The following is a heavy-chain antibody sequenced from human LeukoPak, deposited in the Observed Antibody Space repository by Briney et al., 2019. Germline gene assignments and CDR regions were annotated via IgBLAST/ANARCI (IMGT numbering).Heavy chain of an antibody. Sequence: PGGSLRLSCAASGFSFSTYSMNWVRQAPGKGLEWVSSISSSSSYIYYADSVKGRFTISRDNSKNTLYLQTNSLRAEDTAVYYCAREAGAAAGRVNWFDPWGQGTLVTVSS. CDR1: GFSFSTYS. CDR2: ISSSSSYI. J-gene: IGHJ5*02. CDR3: AREAGAAAGRVNWFDP. D-gene: IGHD6-13*01. V-gene: IGHV3-21*01.